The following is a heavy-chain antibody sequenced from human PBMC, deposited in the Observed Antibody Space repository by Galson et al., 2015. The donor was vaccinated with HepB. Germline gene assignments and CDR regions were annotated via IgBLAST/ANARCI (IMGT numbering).Heavy chain of an antibody. D-gene: IGHD2-2*01. V-gene: IGHV1-8*01. CDR2: MNPNSGTT. J-gene: IGHJ3*02. CDR1: GYTFTSYD. CDR3: ARGRSCSSNSCFPFDAFHI. Sequence: SVKGCCKASGYTFTSYDINWVRQAPGHGLEWMAWMNPNSGTTGYAQEFQGRLTMTRTTSISTAYMELNSLRSEDTAVYYCARGRSCSSNSCFPFDAFHIWGQGTVVSVSS.